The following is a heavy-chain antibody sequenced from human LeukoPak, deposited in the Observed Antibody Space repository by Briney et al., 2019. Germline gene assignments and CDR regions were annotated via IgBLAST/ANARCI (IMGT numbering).Heavy chain of an antibody. V-gene: IGHV3-48*03. D-gene: IGHD5-12*01. CDR2: ISSSGSTI. J-gene: IGHJ5*02. CDR1: GFTFSSYE. Sequence: GGPLRLSCAASGFTFSSYEMNWVRQAPGKGLEWVSYISSSGSTIYYADSVKGRFTISRDNAKNSLYLQMNSLRAEDTAVYYCARENYSGYDPRWFDPWGQGTLVTVSS. CDR3: ARENYSGYDPRWFDP.